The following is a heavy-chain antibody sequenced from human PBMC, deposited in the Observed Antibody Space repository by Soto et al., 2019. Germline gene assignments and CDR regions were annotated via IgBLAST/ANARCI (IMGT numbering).Heavy chain of an antibody. J-gene: IGHJ3*02. CDR3: ARVRFDETDYYDSSGYYSPDAFDI. D-gene: IGHD3-22*01. CDR1: GFTFSNAW. CDR2: IWYDGSNK. Sequence: GGSLRLSCAASGFTFSNAWMNWVRQAPGKGLEWVAVIWYDGSNKYYADSVKGRFTISRDNSKNTLYLQMNSLRAEDTAVYYCARVRFDETDYYDSSGYYSPDAFDIWGQGTMVTVSS. V-gene: IGHV3-33*08.